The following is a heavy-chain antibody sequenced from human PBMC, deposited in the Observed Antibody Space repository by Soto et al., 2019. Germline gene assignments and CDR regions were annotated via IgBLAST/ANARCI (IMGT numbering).Heavy chain of an antibody. J-gene: IGHJ6*02. CDR2: IKSKTDGGTA. V-gene: IGHV3-15*01. D-gene: IGHD1-26*01. CDR3: STDIGIYGLDI. CDR1: RFSFTNAW. Sequence: EVQLVESGGGFVQPGGSLRLSCVASRFSFTNAWMSWVRQAPGKGPEWVGRIKSKTDGGTADYAAPVKGRFRISRDDSQNPLYLHMDSLKTEDTDLYHCSTDIGIYGLDIWGQGTTVTVSS.